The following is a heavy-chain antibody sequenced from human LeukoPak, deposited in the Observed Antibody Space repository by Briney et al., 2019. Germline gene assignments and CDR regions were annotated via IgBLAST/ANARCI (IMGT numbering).Heavy chain of an antibody. Sequence: GGSLRLSCAASGFTFSSYSMNWVRQAPGKGLEWVSSISSSSSYIYYADSVKGRFTISRDNAKNSLYLQMNSLRAEDTAVCYCARDTGMVRGLYFDYWGQGTLVTVSS. CDR3: ARDTGMVRGLYFDY. V-gene: IGHV3-21*01. J-gene: IGHJ4*02. CDR1: GFTFSSYS. D-gene: IGHD3-10*01. CDR2: ISSSSSYI.